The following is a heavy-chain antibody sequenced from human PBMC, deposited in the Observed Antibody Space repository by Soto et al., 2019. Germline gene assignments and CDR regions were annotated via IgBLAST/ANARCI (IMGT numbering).Heavy chain of an antibody. D-gene: IGHD2-15*01. J-gene: IGHJ4*02. V-gene: IGHV1-69*01. CDR3: ARDVEGYCSGGSCYSRYFDY. CDR2: IIPIFGTA. CDR1: GGTFSSYA. Sequence: QVQLVQSGAEVKKPGSSVKVSCKASGGTFSSYAISWVRQAPGQGLEWMGGIIPIFGTANYAQKFQGRVTITADESTSTAYMELSSLRSEDTAVYYCARDVEGYCSGGSCYSRYFDYWGQGTLVTVSS.